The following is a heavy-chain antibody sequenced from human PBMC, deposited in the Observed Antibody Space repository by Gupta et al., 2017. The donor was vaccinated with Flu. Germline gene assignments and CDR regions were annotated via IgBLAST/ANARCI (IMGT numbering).Heavy chain of an antibody. J-gene: IGHJ4*02. CDR3: ASLDGISIFDY. Sequence: QVQLQESGPGLVKPAETLSLTCTVSGCSMSSYHWSWIRQSLGKGLEFIADTYDSGSTTYNPSLKSRVTISVDMSKNQCSLKLSSVGAADTAVYYCASLDGISIFDYWGQGIQVTVSS. V-gene: IGHV4-59*01. D-gene: IGHD3-3*02. CDR2: TYDSGST. CDR1: GCSMSSYH.